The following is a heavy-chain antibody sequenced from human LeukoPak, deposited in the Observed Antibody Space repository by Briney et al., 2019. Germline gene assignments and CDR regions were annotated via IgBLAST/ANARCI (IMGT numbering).Heavy chain of an antibody. CDR2: IYWDDDK. D-gene: IGHD6-19*01. CDR1: GFSLSTSGVG. J-gene: IGHJ4*02. CDR3: AHRRGKSVRKAAVADGFDY. Sequence: SGPTLVNPTQTLTLTCTFSGFSLSTSGVGVGWIRQPPGKALEWLALIYWDDDKRYSPSLKSRLTITKDTSKNQVVLTMTNMDPVDTATYYCAHRRGKSVRKAAVADGFDYWGQGTLVTVSS. V-gene: IGHV2-5*02.